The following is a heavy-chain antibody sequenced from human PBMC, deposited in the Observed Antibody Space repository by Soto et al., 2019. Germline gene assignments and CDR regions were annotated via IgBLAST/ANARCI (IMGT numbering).Heavy chain of an antibody. CDR3: ARVWGYYFDY. CDR2: IYYSGST. CDR1: GGSISSYY. D-gene: IGHD3-16*01. J-gene: IGHJ4*02. Sequence: QVQLQESGPGLVKPSETLSLTCTVSGGSISSYYWSWIRQPPGKGLEWIGYIYYSGSTNYNPSLXRXAXIXXDTSKNQFSLKLSSVTAADTAVYYCARVWGYYFDYWGQGTLVTVSS. V-gene: IGHV4-59*01.